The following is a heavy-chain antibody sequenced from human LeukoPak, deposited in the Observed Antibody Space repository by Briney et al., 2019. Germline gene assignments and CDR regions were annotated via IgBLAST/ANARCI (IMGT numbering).Heavy chain of an antibody. CDR3: ARHAATDFWSGYWGPADNWFDP. J-gene: IGHJ5*02. V-gene: IGHV4-59*08. D-gene: IGHD3-3*01. CDR2: IYYSGST. CDR1: GGSMSSYY. Sequence: SETLSLTCIVSGGSMSSYYWSWLRQPPGRGLEWFGYIYYSGSTNYHPSLKTRVPISVDTSKNQFSLKLSSVTAADTAEYYCARHAATDFWSGYWGPADNWFDPWGEGTLVTVSS.